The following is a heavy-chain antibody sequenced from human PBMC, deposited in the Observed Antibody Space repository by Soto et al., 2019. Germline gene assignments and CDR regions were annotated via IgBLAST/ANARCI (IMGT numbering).Heavy chain of an antibody. CDR1: GYTFTSYG. Sequence: GASVKVSCKASGYTFTSYGISWVRQAPGQGLEWMGIINPSGGSTSYAQKFQGRVTMTRDTSTSTVYMELSSLRSEDTAVYYCARDVDCGGDCYKNDYWGQGTLVTVSS. CDR2: INPSGGST. J-gene: IGHJ4*02. CDR3: ARDVDCGGDCYKNDY. V-gene: IGHV1-46*01. D-gene: IGHD2-21*02.